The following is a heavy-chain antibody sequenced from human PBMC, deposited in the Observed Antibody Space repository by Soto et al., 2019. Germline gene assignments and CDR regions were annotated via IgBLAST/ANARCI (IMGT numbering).Heavy chain of an antibody. CDR1: GFTFSSYA. D-gene: IGHD2-2*01. J-gene: IGHJ3*02. CDR2: IGDSGDDT. Sequence: EVQLLESGGGLVQPGGSLRLSCAASGFTFSSYAMNWVRQAPGKGLEWVSAIGDSGDDTYYADSVKGRFTISRDSSKSSLYLQMNSLRAEDTAVYYCAKSDCSTTVCCRFHIWGQGTLVTVSS. CDR3: AKSDCSTTVCCRFHI. V-gene: IGHV3-23*01.